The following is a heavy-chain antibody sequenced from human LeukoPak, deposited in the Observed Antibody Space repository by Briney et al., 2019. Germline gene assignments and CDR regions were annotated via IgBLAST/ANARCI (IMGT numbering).Heavy chain of an antibody. CDR1: GFTFSDYY. CDR3: ARIVVVPAASDY. D-gene: IGHD2-2*01. V-gene: IGHV3-11*03. Sequence: GGSLRRSCAASGFTFSDYYMSWIRQAPGKGLEWVSYISSSSSYTNYADTVKGRFTISRDNAKNSLYLQMNSLRAEDTAVYYCARIVVVPAASDYWGQGTLVTVSS. J-gene: IGHJ4*02. CDR2: ISSSSSYT.